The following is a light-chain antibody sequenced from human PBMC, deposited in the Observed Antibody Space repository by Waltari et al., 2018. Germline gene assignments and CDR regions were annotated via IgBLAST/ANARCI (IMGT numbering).Light chain of an antibody. V-gene: IGKV1-5*03. CDR1: QSISSW. CDR3: QQYNSYSGT. Sequence: DIQMTQSPSTLSPSVGDRVTITCRASQSISSWLAWYQQKPGKAPKLLIYKASSLESGVPSRFSGSGSGTEFTLTISSLQPDDFATYYCQQYNSYSGTFGQGTKLEIK. J-gene: IGKJ2*01. CDR2: KAS.